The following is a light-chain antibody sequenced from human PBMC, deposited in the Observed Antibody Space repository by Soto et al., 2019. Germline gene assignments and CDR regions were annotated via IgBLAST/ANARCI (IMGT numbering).Light chain of an antibody. CDR3: QQRQYWPPIS. CDR1: QSVSSY. Sequence: EVVLTQSSSTLSLSPGESATLSYRASQSVSSYLAWYQKKPDQASRLVIYDAPNSATCTPSRSGARASGTEFTLTISILEPEDFAVYYCQQRQYWPPISFGEGTRLEIK. J-gene: IGKJ5*01. CDR2: DAP. V-gene: IGKV3-11*01.